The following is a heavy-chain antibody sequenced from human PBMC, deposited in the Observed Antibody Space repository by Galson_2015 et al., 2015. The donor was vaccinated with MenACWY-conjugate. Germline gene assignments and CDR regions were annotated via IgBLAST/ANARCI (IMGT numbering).Heavy chain of an antibody. CDR3: ARGHYGMVV. CDR1: GFTFRNSW. V-gene: IGHV3-7*03. CDR2: IKKDGSEK. J-gene: IGHJ6*02. Sequence: SLRLSCAVSGFTFRNSWMTWGRQAPGKGLEWAASIKKDGSEKYYVDTVKGQFTISRDNTNISMYLEMNSLRVEVAAVYYCARGHYGMVVWGHGTTVTASS.